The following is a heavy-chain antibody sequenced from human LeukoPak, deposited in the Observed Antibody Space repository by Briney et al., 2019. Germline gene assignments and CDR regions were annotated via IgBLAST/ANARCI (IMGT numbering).Heavy chain of an antibody. CDR2: INPNSGGT. CDR3: ARDNLDSYGSFDY. Sequence: ASVKVSCKASGYTFTGYFIHWVRQAPGQGLEWMGWINPNSGGTNYAQKFQGRVTMTRDTSISTAYMELSRLKSDDTAVYYCARDNLDSYGSFDYWGQGTLVTVSS. CDR1: GYTFTGYF. J-gene: IGHJ4*02. V-gene: IGHV1-2*02. D-gene: IGHD5-18*01.